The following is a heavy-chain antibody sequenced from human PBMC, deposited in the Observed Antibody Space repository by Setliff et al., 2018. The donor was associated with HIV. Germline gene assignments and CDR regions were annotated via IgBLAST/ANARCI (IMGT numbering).Heavy chain of an antibody. J-gene: IGHJ6*02. Sequence: SETLSLTCSVTGGSLSSGSHYCTWLRQAAGKGLEWIGHFYTSGTTNYNPSLESRVTISVDTSKNQFSLKLSSVTAADAAVYYCGTAMYYYYGLDVWGQGIRVTVSS. CDR3: GTAMYYYYGLDV. CDR2: FYTSGTT. CDR1: GGSLSSGSHY. D-gene: IGHD2-2*01. V-gene: IGHV4-61*09.